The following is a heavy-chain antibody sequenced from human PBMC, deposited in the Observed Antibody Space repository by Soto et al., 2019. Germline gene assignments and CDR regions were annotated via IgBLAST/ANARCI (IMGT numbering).Heavy chain of an antibody. Sequence: QVQLVESGGGVVQPGRSLRLSCAASGFTFSSYGMHWVRQAPGKGLEWVAVIWLDGSNKFYADSVKGRFTISRDNSKHTVSLQMHSLRDEDPAAYYCAPPGHYWGQGNLVTLSS. J-gene: IGHJ4*02. CDR2: IWLDGSNK. V-gene: IGHV3-33*01. CDR1: GFTFSSYG. CDR3: APPGHY.